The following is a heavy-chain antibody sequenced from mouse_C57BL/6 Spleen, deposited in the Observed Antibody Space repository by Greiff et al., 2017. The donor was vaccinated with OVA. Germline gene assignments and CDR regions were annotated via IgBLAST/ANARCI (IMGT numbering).Heavy chain of an antibody. Sequence: VQLQQSGPELVKPGASVKISCKASGYAFSSSWMNWVKQRPGKGLEWIGRIYPGDGDTNYNAKFNGTATLTADKSSSPAYMQLSSLTSEDSAVYDCAREVTTEVEYVDYWGKGTTLTVAS. D-gene: IGHD1-1*01. V-gene: IGHV1-82*01. CDR1: GYAFSSSW. J-gene: IGHJ2*01. CDR2: IYPGDGDT. CDR3: AREVTTEVEYVDY.